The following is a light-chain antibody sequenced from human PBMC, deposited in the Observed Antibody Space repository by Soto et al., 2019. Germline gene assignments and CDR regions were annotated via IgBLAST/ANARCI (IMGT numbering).Light chain of an antibody. V-gene: IGLV2-14*03. CDR2: YVT. Sequence: QSVLTQPASVSGSPGQSITISCTGTSSDIRGYNYVSWYQQHPGKAPKLIINYVTNRPSGVSNRFSGSKSGNTASLTISGLQADDEGDYYCSSYTSTASYVFGTG. CDR1: SSDIRGYNY. CDR3: SSYTSTASYV. J-gene: IGLJ1*01.